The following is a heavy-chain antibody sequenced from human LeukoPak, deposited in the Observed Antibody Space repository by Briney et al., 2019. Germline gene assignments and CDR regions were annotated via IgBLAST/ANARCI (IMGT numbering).Heavy chain of an antibody. J-gene: IGHJ4*02. CDR2: INPSGGST. Sequence: ASVKVSCKASGYTFTSYYMHWVRQAPGQGLEWMGIINPSGGSTSYAQKFQGRVTMTRDTSTSTVYMELSSLRSEDTAVYYCARGGTLITIFGVVINRPTTSDYWGQGTLVTVSS. CDR3: ARGGTLITIFGVVINRPTTSDY. D-gene: IGHD3-3*01. CDR1: GYTFTSYY. V-gene: IGHV1-46*01.